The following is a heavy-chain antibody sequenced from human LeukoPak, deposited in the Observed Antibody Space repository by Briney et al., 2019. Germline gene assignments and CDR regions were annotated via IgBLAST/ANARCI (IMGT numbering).Heavy chain of an antibody. CDR1: GYTFPSYG. Sequence: ASVKVSCKASGYTFPSYGISWVRQAPGQGLEWMGGIIPIFGTANYAQKFQGRVTITTDESTSTAYMELSSLRSEDTAVYYCARHGGYQDGYYDSSGYYNYFDYWGRGTLVTVSS. CDR2: IIPIFGTA. D-gene: IGHD3-22*01. J-gene: IGHJ4*02. CDR3: ARHGGYQDGYYDSSGYYNYFDY. V-gene: IGHV1-69*05.